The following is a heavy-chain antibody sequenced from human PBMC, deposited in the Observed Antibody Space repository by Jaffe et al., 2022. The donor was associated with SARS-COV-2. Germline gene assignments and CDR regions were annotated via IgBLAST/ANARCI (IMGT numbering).Heavy chain of an antibody. Sequence: EVQLLESGGGLVQPGGSLRLSCAASGFTFNIYAMSWVRQAPGKGLKWVSAIAGSGAGTYYADSVKGRFTISRDNSKNTLYLQMNSLRAEDTAIYYCARFAFTGWNYGQAYEPWGQGTLVTVSS. D-gene: IGHD1-7*01. CDR1: GFTFNIYA. J-gene: IGHJ5*02. CDR3: ARFAFTGWNYGQAYEP. V-gene: IGHV3-23*01. CDR2: IAGSGAGT.